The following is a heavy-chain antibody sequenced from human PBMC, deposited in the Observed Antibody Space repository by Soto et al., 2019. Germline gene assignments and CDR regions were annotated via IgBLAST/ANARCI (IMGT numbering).Heavy chain of an antibody. V-gene: IGHV3-15*07. CDR3: TTHRMEMATPLGAFDM. CDR2: IKSLAQGGTT. D-gene: IGHD2-15*01. Sequence: EVQLVESGGGLVKPGGSLRLSCVTSGFTFSNAWMNWVRQAPGKGLEWVGRIKSLAQGGTTDYAAPVKDRFTMSRDDSKGTLYLQMNRLETEDTAVYYCTTHRMEMATPLGAFDMWGQGTMVTVSS. J-gene: IGHJ3*02. CDR1: GFTFSNAW.